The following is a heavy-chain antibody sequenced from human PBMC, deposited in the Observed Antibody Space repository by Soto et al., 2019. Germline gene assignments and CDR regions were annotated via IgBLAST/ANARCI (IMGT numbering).Heavy chain of an antibody. D-gene: IGHD6-25*01. CDR2: IYYSGST. Sequence: NPSETLSLTCTVSGGSVSSGSYYWSWIRQPPGKGLEWIGYIYYSGSTNYNPSLKSRVTISVDTSKNQFSLKLSSVTAADTAVYYCARGRGIAAKNQDSSEFDYWGQGTLVTVSS. CDR3: ARGRGIAAKNQDSSEFDY. CDR1: GGSVSSGSYY. V-gene: IGHV4-61*01. J-gene: IGHJ4*02.